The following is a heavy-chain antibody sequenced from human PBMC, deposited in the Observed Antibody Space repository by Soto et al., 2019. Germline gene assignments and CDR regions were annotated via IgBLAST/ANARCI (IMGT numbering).Heavy chain of an antibody. V-gene: IGHV4-4*02. CDR1: GGSISSRNW. D-gene: IGHD6-6*01. J-gene: IGHJ3*01. Sequence: PSETLSLTCTVSGGSISSRNWWSWLRQSPTKGLEWIGEIYQSGSTNYNPSLGSRVTISVDKSKNQFSLELTSLTAADTAVYYCAKDRLWGSSDRGAPDDFEVWGQGTMVTVSS. CDR3: AKDRLWGSSDRGAPDDFEV. CDR2: IYQSGST.